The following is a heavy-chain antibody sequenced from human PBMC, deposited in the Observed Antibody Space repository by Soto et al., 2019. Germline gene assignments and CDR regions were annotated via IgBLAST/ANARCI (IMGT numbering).Heavy chain of an antibody. V-gene: IGHV3-30*18. J-gene: IGHJ4*02. D-gene: IGHD4-17*01. Sequence: PGGSLRLSCAASGFTFSSYGMHWVRQAPGKGLEWVAVISYDGSNKYYADSVKGRFTISRDNSKNTLYLQMNSLRAEDTAVYYCAKERDYGDDYYYFDYWGQGT. CDR3: AKERDYGDDYYYFDY. CDR2: ISYDGSNK. CDR1: GFTFSSYG.